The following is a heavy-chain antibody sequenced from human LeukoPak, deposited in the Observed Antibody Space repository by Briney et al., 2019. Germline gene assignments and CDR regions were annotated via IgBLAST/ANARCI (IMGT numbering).Heavy chain of an antibody. CDR3: ARSLVRRGNWFDP. J-gene: IGHJ5*02. CDR2: IYYSGST. Sequence: SETLSLTCTVPGGSISSSSYYWGWIRQPPGKGLEWIGSIYYSGSTYYNPSLKSRVTISVDTSKNQFSLKLSSVTAADTAVYYCARSLVRRGNWFDPWGQGTLVTVSS. CDR1: GGSISSSSYY. V-gene: IGHV4-39*01. D-gene: IGHD2-2*01.